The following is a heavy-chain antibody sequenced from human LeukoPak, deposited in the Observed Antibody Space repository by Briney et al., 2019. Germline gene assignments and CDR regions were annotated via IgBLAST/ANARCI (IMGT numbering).Heavy chain of an antibody. Sequence: ASVKVSCKASGYTFTSYYMHWVRQAPGQGLEWMGIINPSGGSTSYAQKFQGRVTMTRDTSTSTVYMELSSLRSEDTAVYYCARDSSESITMVRGGPRAFDYWGQGTLVTVSS. J-gene: IGHJ4*02. V-gene: IGHV1-46*01. D-gene: IGHD3-10*01. CDR2: INPSGGST. CDR3: ARDSSESITMVRGGPRAFDY. CDR1: GYTFTSYY.